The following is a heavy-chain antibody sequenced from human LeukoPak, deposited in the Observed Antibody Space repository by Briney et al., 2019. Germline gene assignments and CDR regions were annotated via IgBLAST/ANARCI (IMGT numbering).Heavy chain of an antibody. CDR3: ARWGSSCPFDY. J-gene: IGHJ4*02. CDR2: ISSSSSYI. CDR1: GFTFSSHL. Sequence: PGGSLRHSRSASGFTFSSHLVIYLRHPTGKGLEWVSSISSSSSYIYYADSVKGRFTISRDNAKNSLYLQMNSLRAEDTAVYYCARWGSSCPFDYWGQGTLVTVSS. V-gene: IGHV3-21*01. D-gene: IGHD6-13*01.